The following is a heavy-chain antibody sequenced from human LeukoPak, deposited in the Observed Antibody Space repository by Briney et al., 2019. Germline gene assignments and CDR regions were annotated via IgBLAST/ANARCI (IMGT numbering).Heavy chain of an antibody. CDR2: IYYSGST. D-gene: IGHD1-26*01. CDR1: GGSISSSSYY. J-gene: IGHJ5*02. Sequence: SETLSLTCTVSGGSISSSSYYWGWIRQPPGKGLEWIGSIYYSGSTYYNPSLKSRVTISVDTSKNQFSLKLSSVTAADTAVYYCARDSGSSFASWFDPWGQGTLVTVSS. V-gene: IGHV4-39*07. CDR3: ARDSGSSFASWFDP.